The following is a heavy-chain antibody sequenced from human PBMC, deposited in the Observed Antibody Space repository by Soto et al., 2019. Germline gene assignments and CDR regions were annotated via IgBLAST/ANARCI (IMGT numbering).Heavy chain of an antibody. Sequence: EVQLVESGGGLVKPGGSLRISCAASGFTFSRYNMNWVRQAPGKGLEWVSSVGTGSSYKYYADSVKGRFTVYRDNAKNSLYPQMNTLRADDTAVYYCARESATGPVVDFWGQGTMVTVSS. CDR3: ARESATGPVVDF. CDR1: GFTFSRYN. V-gene: IGHV3-21*01. J-gene: IGHJ3*01. CDR2: VGTGSSYK.